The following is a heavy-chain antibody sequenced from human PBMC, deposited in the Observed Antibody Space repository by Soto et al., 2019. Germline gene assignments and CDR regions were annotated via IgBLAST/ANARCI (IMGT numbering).Heavy chain of an antibody. CDR2: IWYDGSNK. V-gene: IGHV3-33*01. Sequence: ESVGGVVQPGRSLRLSCAASGFTFSSYGMHWVRQAPGKGLEWVAVIWYDGSNKYYADSVKGRFTISRDNSKNTLYLQMNSLRAEDTAVYYCARSPTDGYSSGWYYFDYWGQGTLVTVSS. CDR3: ARSPTDGYSSGWYYFDY. CDR1: GFTFSSYG. D-gene: IGHD6-19*01. J-gene: IGHJ4*02.